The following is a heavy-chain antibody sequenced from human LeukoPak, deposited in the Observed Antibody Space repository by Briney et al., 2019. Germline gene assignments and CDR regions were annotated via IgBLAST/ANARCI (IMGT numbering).Heavy chain of an antibody. J-gene: IGHJ4*02. CDR1: GFTFSNYG. CDR2: IRNDGSDK. CDR3: AKEQDQVGTTYYFGH. D-gene: IGHD1-26*01. Sequence: PGGSLRLSCAASGFTFSNYGIHWVRQAPGKGLEWVAFIRNDGSDKYYADSVRGRFTISRDNSKNTVYLQMNSLRAEDTAVYYCAKEQDQVGTTYYFGHWGQGTLVTVSS. V-gene: IGHV3-30*02.